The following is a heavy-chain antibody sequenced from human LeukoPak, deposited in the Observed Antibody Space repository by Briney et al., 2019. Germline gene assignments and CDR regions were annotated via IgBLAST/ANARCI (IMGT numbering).Heavy chain of an antibody. V-gene: IGHV3-7*01. J-gene: IGHJ2*01. Sequence: GGSLRLSCAASGFTFSTYWMSWVRQAPGKGLEWVANIKQDGSGKYYVDSVKGRFTISRDNAKNSLYLQMSSLRAEDTAVYYCARDRTRYFDLWGRGTLVTVSS. CDR2: IKQDGSGK. CDR1: GFTFSTYW. CDR3: ARDRTRYFDL.